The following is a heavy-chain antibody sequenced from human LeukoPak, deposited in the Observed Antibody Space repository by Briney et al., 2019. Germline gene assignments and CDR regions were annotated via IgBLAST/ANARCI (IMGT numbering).Heavy chain of an antibody. D-gene: IGHD1-1*01. V-gene: IGHV3-21*01. CDR2: ISSSGSYI. Sequence: GGSLRLSCAASGFTFSSYSMNWVRQAPGKGLEWVSYISSSGSYIYYADSMKGRFTISGDNAQNSLYLQMNSLRADDSAVYYCARDLSQGATTDTLGYFDYWGQGALVTVSS. CDR3: ARDLSQGATTDTLGYFDY. CDR1: GFTFSSYS. J-gene: IGHJ4*02.